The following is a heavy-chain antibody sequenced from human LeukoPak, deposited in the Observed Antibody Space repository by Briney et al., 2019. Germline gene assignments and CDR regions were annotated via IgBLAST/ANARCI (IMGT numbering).Heavy chain of an antibody. CDR2: ISSCGSTM. CDR1: GFTFSSYE. V-gene: IGHV3-48*03. Sequence: GGSLRLSCAASGFTFSSYEMNWVRQAPGKGLEWISYISSCGSTMYYADSVKGRFTISRDNAKNSLYLQMNSLRAEDTAIYYCASSSWYALDYWGQGTLVTVSS. J-gene: IGHJ4*02. CDR3: ASSSWYALDY. D-gene: IGHD6-13*01.